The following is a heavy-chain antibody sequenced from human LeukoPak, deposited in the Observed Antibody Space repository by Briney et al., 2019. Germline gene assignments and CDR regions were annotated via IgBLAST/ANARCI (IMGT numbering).Heavy chain of an antibody. J-gene: IGHJ4*02. V-gene: IGHV3-23*01. D-gene: IGHD3-22*01. Sequence: GGSLRLSCAASGFTFSSYAMSWVRQAPGKGLEWVSAISGSGGSTCYADSVKGRFTISRDNSKNTLYLQMNSLRAEDTAVYYCAKGEYYYDSSGFYTGYFDYWGQGTLVTVSS. CDR3: AKGEYYYDSSGFYTGYFDY. CDR1: GFTFSSYA. CDR2: ISGSGGST.